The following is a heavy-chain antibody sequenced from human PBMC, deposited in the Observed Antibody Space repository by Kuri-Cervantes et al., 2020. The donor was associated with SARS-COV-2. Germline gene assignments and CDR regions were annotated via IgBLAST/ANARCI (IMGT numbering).Heavy chain of an antibody. CDR2: IDWDDDK. CDR1: GGSISSYYW. Sequence: TLSLTCTVSGGSISSYYWSWIRQPPGKALEWLARIDWDDDKYYSTSLKTRLTISKDTSKNQVVLTMTNMDPVDTATYYCARTYIAARPYDYWGQGTLVTVSS. D-gene: IGHD6-6*01. CDR3: ARTYIAARPYDY. V-gene: IGHV2-70*11. J-gene: IGHJ4*02.